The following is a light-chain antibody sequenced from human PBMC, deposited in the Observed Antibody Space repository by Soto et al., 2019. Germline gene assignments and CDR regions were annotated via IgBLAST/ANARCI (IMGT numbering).Light chain of an antibody. CDR1: QSISSW. CDR3: QQYNSYALT. V-gene: IGKV1-5*03. CDR2: KAS. Sequence: DIQMTQSPSTLSTSVGVRVTITCRASQSISSWLAWYQQKPGKAPKLLIYKASSLESGVPSRFSGSGSGTEFTLTISSLQPDDFATYYCQQYNSYALTFGGGTKVDIK. J-gene: IGKJ4*01.